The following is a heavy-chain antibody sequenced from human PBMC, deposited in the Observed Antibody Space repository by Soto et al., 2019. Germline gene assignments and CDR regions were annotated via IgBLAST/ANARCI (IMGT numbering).Heavy chain of an antibody. Sequence: SETLSLTCTVSVASVSSSDCYWSWIRQPPGKGLEWIGNIYYSGTTYYNTSLKSRVTLSIDTSKNQFSLTLSSVTAADTAVYYCARGATARWFYYAMDVWGQGTTVTVSS. J-gene: IGHJ6*02. V-gene: IGHV4-30-4*01. CDR1: VASVSSSDCY. D-gene: IGHD3-22*01. CDR2: IYYSGTT. CDR3: ARGATARWFYYAMDV.